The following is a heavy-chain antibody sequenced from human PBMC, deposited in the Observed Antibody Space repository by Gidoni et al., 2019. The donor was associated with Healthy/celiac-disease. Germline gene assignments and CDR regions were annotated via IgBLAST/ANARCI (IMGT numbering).Heavy chain of an antibody. CDR1: GFTFSRYA. CDR3: GKSGSSGFLREGVDY. J-gene: IGHJ4*02. V-gene: IGHV3-23*01. CDR2: ISGSGSAT. D-gene: IGHD3-22*01. Sequence: EVQLLESGGGLVQPGGSLRHSCAASGFTFSRYAMSWVRQPPGKGLEWVSAISGSGSATYYADSVKGRFSVSRDNSKNTQYLQMNSLTAEDTAVYYCGKSGSSGFLREGVDYWGQGTLVTVS.